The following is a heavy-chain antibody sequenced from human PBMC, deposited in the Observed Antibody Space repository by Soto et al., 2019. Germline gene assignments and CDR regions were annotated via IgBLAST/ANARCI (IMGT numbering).Heavy chain of an antibody. V-gene: IGHV4-31*03. J-gene: IGHJ6*02. D-gene: IGHD1-1*01. CDR1: GGSVNSGGYH. CDR3: ARAPIPNWNYYGMDV. Sequence: SETLSLTCTVSGGSVNSGGYHWSWIRQHPGKGLEWIGDIYYSGSTYYNPSLKSRVTISIDTSTNHFSLHLSALTAADTAVYYCARAPIPNWNYYGMDVWGQGTKGKVS. CDR2: IYYSGST.